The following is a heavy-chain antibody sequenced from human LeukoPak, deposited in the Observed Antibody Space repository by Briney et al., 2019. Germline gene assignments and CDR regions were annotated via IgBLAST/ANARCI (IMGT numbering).Heavy chain of an antibody. V-gene: IGHV3-9*01. Sequence: GGSLRLSCAASGFTFDDYPMHWVRQAPGKGLEWVSGISWNSGSIGYADSVKGRFTISRDNAKNSLYLQMNSLRAEDTAWYYCAKDKCSSTSCSADYWGQGTLVTVSS. CDR3: AKDKCSSTSCSADY. D-gene: IGHD2-2*01. CDR2: ISWNSGSI. J-gene: IGHJ4*02. CDR1: GFTFDDYP.